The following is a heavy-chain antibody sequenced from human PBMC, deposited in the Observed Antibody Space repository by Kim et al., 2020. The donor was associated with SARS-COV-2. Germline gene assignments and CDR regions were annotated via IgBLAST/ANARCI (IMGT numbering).Heavy chain of an antibody. Sequence: GGSLRLSCAASGFTFSSYAMSWVRQAPGKGLEWVSAISGSGGSTYYADSVKGRFTISRDNSKNTLYLQMNSLRAEDTAVYYRAKGSWVRDYVWGSYRYQLPMDVWGQGTTVTVSS. J-gene: IGHJ6*02. D-gene: IGHD3-16*02. CDR1: GFTFSSYA. CDR3: AKGSWVRDYVWGSYRYQLPMDV. CDR2: ISGSGGST. V-gene: IGHV3-23*01.